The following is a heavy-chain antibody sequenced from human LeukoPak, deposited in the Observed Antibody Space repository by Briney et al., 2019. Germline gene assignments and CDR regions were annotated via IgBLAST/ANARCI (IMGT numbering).Heavy chain of an antibody. CDR1: GFTFSSYA. J-gene: IGHJ4*02. Sequence: PGGSLRLSCAASGFTFSSYAMHWVRQAPGKGLEWVAVISYDGSNKYYADSVKGRFTISRDNSKNTLYLQMNSLRAEDTAVYYCARDPPILYDSSYDYWGQGTLVTVSS. CDR2: ISYDGSNK. D-gene: IGHD3-22*01. V-gene: IGHV3-30-3*01. CDR3: ARDPPILYDSSYDY.